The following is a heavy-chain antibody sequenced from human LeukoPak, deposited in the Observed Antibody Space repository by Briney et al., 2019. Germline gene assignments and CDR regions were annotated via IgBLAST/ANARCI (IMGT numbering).Heavy chain of an antibody. V-gene: IGHV3-23*01. CDR1: GFTFTSYA. CDR2: INDSGAVT. Sequence: PGGSLRLSCAASGFTFTSYAMSWVRQAPGKGVEWGSDINDSGAVTFYGDSVKGRFTISRDNSKNTLYLQMNSLRAEDTAIYYCAKKLGTSPGYFFDYWGQGTLVTVSS. CDR3: AKKLGTSPGYFFDY. D-gene: IGHD3-10*01. J-gene: IGHJ4*02.